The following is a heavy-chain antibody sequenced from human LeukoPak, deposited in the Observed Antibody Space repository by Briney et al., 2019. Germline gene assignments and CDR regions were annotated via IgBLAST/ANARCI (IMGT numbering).Heavy chain of an antibody. CDR1: GFTFSSYA. J-gene: IGHJ5*02. V-gene: IGHV3-23*01. CDR3: AKDAHDSSAYFP. Sequence: GGSLRLSCAASGFTFSSYAMNWVRQAPGKGLEWVSTISGSGGSTYYADSVKGRFTISRDNSRNTLYLQLNSLRAEDTAVYYCAKDAHDSSAYFPWGQGTLVTVSS. CDR2: ISGSGGST. D-gene: IGHD3-22*01.